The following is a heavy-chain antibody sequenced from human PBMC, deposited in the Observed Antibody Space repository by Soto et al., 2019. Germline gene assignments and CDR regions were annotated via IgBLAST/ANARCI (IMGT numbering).Heavy chain of an antibody. D-gene: IGHD6-19*01. CDR3: ARSYSSGWTFDY. CDR1: GYTFTSYG. Sequence: QVQLVQSGAEVKKPGASVKVSCKASGYTFTSYGIIWVRQAPGQGLEWMGWMTAYTGNTNYAQKLQGRITMTTDTSPSTAYMELRSLRSDDTAVYYCARSYSSGWTFDYWGQGTLVTVSS. J-gene: IGHJ4*02. V-gene: IGHV1-18*01. CDR2: MTAYTGNT.